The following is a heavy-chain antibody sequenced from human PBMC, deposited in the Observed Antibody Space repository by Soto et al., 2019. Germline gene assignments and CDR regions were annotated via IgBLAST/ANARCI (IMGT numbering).Heavy chain of an antibody. V-gene: IGHV3-15*01. J-gene: IGHJ4*01. CDR1: GFAFSHVW. Sequence: EMQLVESGGGLVEPGGSLRLSCAASGFAFSHVWMTWVRQAPGKGLEWVGRIKRKSVHGTTDYAAAVKGRFTISRDDSKNTLYLQMDSLKSEDTAVYYCATEGEMSGASDWADYFDHWGRGTLVTVSS. CDR3: ATEGEMSGASDWADYFDH. CDR2: IKRKSVHGTT. D-gene: IGHD2-15*01.